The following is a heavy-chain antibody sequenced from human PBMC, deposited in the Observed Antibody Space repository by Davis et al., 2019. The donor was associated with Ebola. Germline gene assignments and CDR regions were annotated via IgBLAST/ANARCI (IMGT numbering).Heavy chain of an antibody. Sequence: PGGSLRLSCAASGFTFSSYAMHWVRQAPGKGLEWVAVISYDGSNKYYADSVKGRFTISRDNSKNTLYLRMNSLRAEDTAVYYCARDTVGATCDYWGQGTLVTVSS. CDR1: GFTFSSYA. CDR3: ARDTVGATCDY. CDR2: ISYDGSNK. J-gene: IGHJ4*02. D-gene: IGHD1-26*01. V-gene: IGHV3-30-3*01.